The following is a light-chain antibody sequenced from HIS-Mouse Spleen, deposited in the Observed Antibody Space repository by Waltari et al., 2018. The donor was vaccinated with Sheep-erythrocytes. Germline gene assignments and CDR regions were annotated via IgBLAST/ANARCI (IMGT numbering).Light chain of an antibody. V-gene: IGLV2-23*01. J-gene: IGLJ3*02. CDR3: CSYAGSSTWV. Sequence: LTQPASVSGSPGQSITISCTGTSSDVGSYNLVSWYQQHPGKAPKLMIYEGSKRPSGVSNRFSGSKSGNTASLTISGLQAEDEADYYCCSYAGSSTWVFGGGTKLTVL. CDR1: SSDVGSYNL. CDR2: EGS.